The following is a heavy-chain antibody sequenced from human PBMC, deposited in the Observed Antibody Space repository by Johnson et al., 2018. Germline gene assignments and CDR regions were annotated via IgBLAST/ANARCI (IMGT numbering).Heavy chain of an antibody. CDR1: GFNFRSYG. CDR3: VRGPHKDSDSSGWAY. J-gene: IGHJ4*02. V-gene: IGHV3-30*03. CDR2: TSYDGTKK. Sequence: QVQLQESGGGVVQPGRSLRLSCAASGFNFRSYGMHWVRQAPGKGLEWVALTSYDGTKKSYGDSVKGRFIISRHNSKNTLHLQMKSLRAEDTAVYYCVRGPHKDSDSSGWAYWGQGTLGTVSS. D-gene: IGHD3-22*01.